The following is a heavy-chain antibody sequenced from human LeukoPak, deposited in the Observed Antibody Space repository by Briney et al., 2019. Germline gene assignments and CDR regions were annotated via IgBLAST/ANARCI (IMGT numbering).Heavy chain of an antibody. J-gene: IGHJ4*02. CDR2: IIPNSGAT. V-gene: IGHV1-2*02. CDR1: GYTFTGYY. CDR3: ARDPEMATIQFDY. D-gene: IGHD5-24*01. Sequence: ASVKVSCKASGYTFTGYYMHWVRQAPGQGLEWMGWIIPNSGATNYAQNFQGRVTMTRDTSISTAYMELSRLRSDDTAVYYCARDPEMATIQFDYWGQGTLVTVSS.